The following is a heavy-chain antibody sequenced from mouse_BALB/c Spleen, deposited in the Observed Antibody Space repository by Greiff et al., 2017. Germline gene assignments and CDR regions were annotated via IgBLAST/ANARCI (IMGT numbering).Heavy chain of an antibody. CDR2: INPYNDGT. CDR3: ARPKDYYGYAYYFDY. J-gene: IGHJ2*01. V-gene: IGHV1-14*01. Sequence: VQLKESGPELVKPGASVKMSCKASGYTFTSYVMHWVKQKPGQGLEWIGYINPYNDGTKYNEKFKGKATLTSDKSSSTAYMELSSLTSEDSAVYYCARPKDYYGYAYYFDYWGQGTTLTVSS. D-gene: IGHD1-2*01. CDR1: GYTFTSYV.